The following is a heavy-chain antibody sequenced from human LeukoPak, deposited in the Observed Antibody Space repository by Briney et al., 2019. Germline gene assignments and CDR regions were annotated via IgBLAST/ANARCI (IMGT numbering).Heavy chain of an antibody. D-gene: IGHD3-3*01. J-gene: IGHJ5*02. CDR3: AREWCGYYHPNWFDP. V-gene: IGHV4-61*02. Sequence: SETLSLTCTVSGGSISSGSYYWSWIRQPAGKGLEWIGRIYTSGSTNYNPSLKSRVTISVDTSKNQFSLKLSSVTAADTAVYYCAREWCGYYHPNWFDPWGQGTLVTVSS. CDR1: GGSISSGSYY. CDR2: IYTSGST.